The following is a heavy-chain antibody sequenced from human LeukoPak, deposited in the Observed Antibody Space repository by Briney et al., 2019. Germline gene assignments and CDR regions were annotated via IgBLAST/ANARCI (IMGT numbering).Heavy chain of an antibody. J-gene: IGHJ4*02. V-gene: IGHV3-53*04. Sequence: GGSLRLSCAASGFTFSSYAMSWVRQAPGKGLEWVSVIYSGGSTYYADSVKGRFTISRHNSKNTLYLQMNSLRAEDTAVYYCARNRWLLPHYWGQGTLVTVSS. CDR3: ARNRWLLPHY. D-gene: IGHD5-24*01. CDR2: IYSGGST. CDR1: GFTFSSYA.